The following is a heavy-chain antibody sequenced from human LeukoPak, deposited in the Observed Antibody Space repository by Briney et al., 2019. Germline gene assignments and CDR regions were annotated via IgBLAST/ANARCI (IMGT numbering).Heavy chain of an antibody. CDR3: ATSASISAFDS. CDR2: IKTKTDNETT. J-gene: IGHJ3*01. V-gene: IGHV3-15*01. Sequence: GGSLRLSCAASGFTVSSNYMSWVRQAPGKGLEWVGRIKTKTDNETTDYAAPVQGRFVISRDDSENMQYLQMNSLKTEDTGVYYCATSASISAFDSWGQGTMVSVSS. D-gene: IGHD2-2*02. CDR1: GFTVSSNY.